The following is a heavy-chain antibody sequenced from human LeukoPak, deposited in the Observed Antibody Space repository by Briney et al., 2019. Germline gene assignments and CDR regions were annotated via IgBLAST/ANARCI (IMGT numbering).Heavy chain of an antibody. Sequence: ASVKVSCKASGYTFTSCGISWVRQAPGQGLEWMGWISAYNGNTNYAQKLQGRVTMTTDTSTSTAYMELRSLRSDDTAVYYCAREPGYCSSTSCYRYFDYWGQGTLVTVSS. V-gene: IGHV1-18*04. CDR3: AREPGYCSSTSCYRYFDY. CDR2: ISAYNGNT. D-gene: IGHD2-2*01. J-gene: IGHJ4*02. CDR1: GYTFTSCG.